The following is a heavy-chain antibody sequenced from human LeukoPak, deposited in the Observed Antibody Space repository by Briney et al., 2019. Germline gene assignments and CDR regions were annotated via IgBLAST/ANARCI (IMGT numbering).Heavy chain of an antibody. CDR2: IYYSGGT. J-gene: IGHJ5*02. V-gene: IGHV4-59*01. CDR3: ARAPGYSSSSGGLDP. CDR1: GGSINYYY. D-gene: IGHD6-6*01. Sequence: PSETLSLTCTVSGGSINYYYWMWIRQPPGKGLEWIGYIYYSGGTHYNPSLKSRVTMLVDTSKNQFSLKLTAVTAADTAVYYCARAPGYSSSSGGLDPWGQGTLVTVSS.